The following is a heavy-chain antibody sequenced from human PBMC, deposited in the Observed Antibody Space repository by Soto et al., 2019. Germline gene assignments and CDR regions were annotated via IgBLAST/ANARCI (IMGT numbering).Heavy chain of an antibody. D-gene: IGHD3-22*01. Sequence: GGSLRLSCAASGFTFSSYAMSWVRQAPGKGLEWVSAISGSGGSTYYADSVKGRFTISRDNSKNTLYLQMNSLRAEDTAVYYCAKAGAYYYDSSGYYCWFDPWGQGTLVTVSS. V-gene: IGHV3-23*01. CDR3: AKAGAYYYDSSGYYCWFDP. CDR2: ISGSGGST. CDR1: GFTFSSYA. J-gene: IGHJ5*02.